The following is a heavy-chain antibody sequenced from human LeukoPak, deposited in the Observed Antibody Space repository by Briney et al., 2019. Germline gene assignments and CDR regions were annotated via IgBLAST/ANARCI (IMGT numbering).Heavy chain of an antibody. CDR2: IYYSGST. CDR3: ARVSIVVVVAATECWFDP. V-gene: IGHV4-39*07. J-gene: IGHJ5*02. D-gene: IGHD2-15*01. Sequence: SETLSLTCTVSGDSISSGGYFWVWIRQPPGKGLEWIGSIYYSGSTYYNSSLRSRLTISVDTSKNQFSLKLSSVTAADTAVYYCARVSIVVVVAATECWFDPWGQGTLVTVSS. CDR1: GDSISSGGYF.